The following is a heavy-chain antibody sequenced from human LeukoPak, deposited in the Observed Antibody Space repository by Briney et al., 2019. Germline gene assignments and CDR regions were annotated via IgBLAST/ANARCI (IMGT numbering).Heavy chain of an antibody. CDR3: ARENGGPFDY. CDR1: GFTFRDYY. CDR2: ISLSSSAR. Sequence: GGSLRLSCAASGFTFRDYYMIWVRQAPGKGLEWVSYISLSSSARYYADSVKGRFTISRDNAKNSLFLQLNSLRDEDTAVYYCARENGGPFDYWGQGALVTVSS. D-gene: IGHD3-16*01. V-gene: IGHV3-11*04. J-gene: IGHJ4*02.